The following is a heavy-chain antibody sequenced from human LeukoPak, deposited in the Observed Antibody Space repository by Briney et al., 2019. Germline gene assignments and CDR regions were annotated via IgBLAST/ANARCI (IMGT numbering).Heavy chain of an antibody. CDR3: ARVVDFWSGPREFDP. Sequence: ASVKVSCKASGYTFTSYGISWVRQAPGQGPEWMGWISAYNGNTNYAQKLQGRVTMTTDTSTSTAYMELRSLRSDDTAVYYCARVVDFWSGPREFDPWGQGTLVTVSS. CDR2: ISAYNGNT. V-gene: IGHV1-18*01. D-gene: IGHD3-3*01. CDR1: GYTFTSYG. J-gene: IGHJ5*02.